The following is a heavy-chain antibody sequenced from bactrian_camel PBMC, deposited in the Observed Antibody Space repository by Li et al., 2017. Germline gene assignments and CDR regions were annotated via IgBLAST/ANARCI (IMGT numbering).Heavy chain of an antibody. J-gene: IGHJ4*01. D-gene: IGHD3*01. CDR3: ARSSGSWCELNEKSVFPY. Sequence: QLVESGGGLVQPGESLRLSCVASGITFSRHDMSWVRQAPGKEVEWVAGITSLPSLFRAASYADSVKGRFTISKDNAKNTLYLEMNNLKPEDATMYYCARSSGSWCELNEKSVFPYWGQGTQVTVS. V-gene: IGHV3S40*01. CDR2: ITSLPSLFRAA. CDR1: GITFSRHD.